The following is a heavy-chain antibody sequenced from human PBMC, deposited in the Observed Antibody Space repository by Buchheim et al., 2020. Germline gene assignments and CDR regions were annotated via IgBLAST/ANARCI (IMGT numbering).Heavy chain of an antibody. Sequence: QVQLVESGGGVVQPGRSLRLSCAASGFTFSSYGMHWVRQAPGKGLEWVAVISYDGSNKYYADSVKGRFNISRDNSKNTLYLRMNSLRAEDTAVYYCAKVYSGWYYFDYWGQGTL. CDR2: ISYDGSNK. D-gene: IGHD6-19*01. J-gene: IGHJ4*02. CDR1: GFTFSSYG. CDR3: AKVYSGWYYFDY. V-gene: IGHV3-30*18.